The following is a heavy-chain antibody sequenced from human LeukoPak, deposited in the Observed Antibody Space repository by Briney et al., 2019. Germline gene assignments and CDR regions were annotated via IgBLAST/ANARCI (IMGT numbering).Heavy chain of an antibody. Sequence: GGSLRLSCAASGFTFSSYAMTWVRQAPGKGLEWVSAISGSGGSTYYADSVKGRFTISRDNSKNTLYLQMNSLRAEDTAVYYCARDPSSWYGPYWYFDLWGRGTLVTVSS. CDR2: ISGSGGST. D-gene: IGHD6-13*01. V-gene: IGHV3-23*01. J-gene: IGHJ2*01. CDR3: ARDPSSWYGPYWYFDL. CDR1: GFTFSSYA.